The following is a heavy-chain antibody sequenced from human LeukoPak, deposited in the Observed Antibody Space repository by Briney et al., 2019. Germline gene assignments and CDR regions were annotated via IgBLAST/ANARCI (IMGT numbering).Heavy chain of an antibody. Sequence: PGGSLRLSCAASGFTFSSYAMHWVRQAPGKGLEWVAVISYDGSNKYYADSVKGRFTISRDNSKNTLYLQMNSLRAEDTAVYYCARDLLMDIVATPHPSYYFDCWGQGTLVTVSS. CDR2: ISYDGSNK. J-gene: IGHJ4*02. CDR1: GFTFSSYA. V-gene: IGHV3-30-3*01. D-gene: IGHD5-12*01. CDR3: ARDLLMDIVATPHPSYYFDC.